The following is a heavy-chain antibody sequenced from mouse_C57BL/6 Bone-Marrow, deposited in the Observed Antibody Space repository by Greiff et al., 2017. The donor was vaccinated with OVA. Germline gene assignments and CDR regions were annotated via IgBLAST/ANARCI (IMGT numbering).Heavy chain of an antibody. Sequence: EVKLVEPGGGLVKPGGSLKLSCAASGFTFSSYTMSWVRQTPEKRLEWVATISGGGGNTYYPDSVKGRFTLSRDNATHTLYLQISSLRSEDTALYYCARHDAYGSSYGYFDVWGTGTTVTVSS. CDR2: ISGGGGNT. CDR3: ARHDAYGSSYGYFDV. CDR1: GFTFSSYT. D-gene: IGHD1-1*01. J-gene: IGHJ1*03. V-gene: IGHV5-9*01.